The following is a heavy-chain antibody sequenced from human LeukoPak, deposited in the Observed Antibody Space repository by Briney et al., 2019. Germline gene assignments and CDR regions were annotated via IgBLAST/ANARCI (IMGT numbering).Heavy chain of an antibody. D-gene: IGHD1-20*01. J-gene: IGHJ4*02. Sequence: SETLSLTCTVSGGSMSRYYWSWIRQAPGKGLEWVGYIIYSGSTNYNPSLKSRVTIALDTSKNQFSLKLRSVTAADTAVYYCARDLELITGTTGYFDYWGQGTLVTVSS. CDR1: GGSMSRYY. CDR2: IIYSGST. CDR3: ARDLELITGTTGYFDY. V-gene: IGHV4-59*01.